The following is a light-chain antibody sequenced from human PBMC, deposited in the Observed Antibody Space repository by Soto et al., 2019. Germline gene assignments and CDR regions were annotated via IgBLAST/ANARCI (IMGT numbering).Light chain of an antibody. Sequence: QLVLTQSPSASASLGASVKLTCTLSSGHSSYAIAWHQQQPEKGPRYLMKLNSDGSHSKGGGIPDRFSGSSSGAERYLTISSLQSEDEADYYCQTWGTGIQVFGGGTKVTVL. J-gene: IGLJ2*01. CDR1: SGHSSYA. CDR2: LNSDGSH. CDR3: QTWGTGIQV. V-gene: IGLV4-69*01.